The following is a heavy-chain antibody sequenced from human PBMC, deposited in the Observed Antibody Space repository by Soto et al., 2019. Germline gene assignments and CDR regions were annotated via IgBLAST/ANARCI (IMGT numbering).Heavy chain of an antibody. J-gene: IGHJ4*02. CDR3: AREVPGYDFDY. D-gene: IGHD5-18*01. V-gene: IGHV4-59*01. Sequence: PSETLSLTCTVSSASTSTYYCSWIRQPPGKGLEWIGYIYYTGSTNYNPSLKTRVAISMDTSKNQFSLNLSSVTAADTAFYYCAREVPGYDFDYWGQGALVTVSS. CDR2: IYYTGST. CDR1: SASTSTYY.